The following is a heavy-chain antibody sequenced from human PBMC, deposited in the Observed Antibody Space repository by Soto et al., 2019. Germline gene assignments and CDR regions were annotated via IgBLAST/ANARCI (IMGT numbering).Heavy chain of an antibody. D-gene: IGHD1-20*01. CDR3: ARDAMFNWTDGATWFDP. CDR2: IKQDGNEQ. J-gene: IGHJ5*02. CDR1: GFTFSNYW. Sequence: EEQLVQSGGGLVQPGGSLRLSCAASGFTFSNYWMSWVRHVPGKGLEWVANIKQDGNEQFYVDSVKGRFTISRDNAKTSLYLQMNSLRVEDTAVYYCARDAMFNWTDGATWFDPWGQGSQVTVSS. V-gene: IGHV3-7*05.